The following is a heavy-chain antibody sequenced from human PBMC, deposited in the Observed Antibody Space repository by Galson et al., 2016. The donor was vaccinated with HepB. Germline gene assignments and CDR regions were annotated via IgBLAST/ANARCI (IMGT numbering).Heavy chain of an antibody. D-gene: IGHD3-22*01. Sequence: ATLSLTCAVSGDSINRSNWWNWVRQPPGKGLEWIGEIYHSGGTNYKPSLKSRVSISVDKSKNQFSLKLTSVTAADTAVYYCARTGLRRDGVVVMRYFDYWGQGTLVTVSS. CDR2: IYHSGGT. CDR3: ARTGLRRDGVVVMRYFDY. CDR1: GDSINRSNW. V-gene: IGHV4-4*02. J-gene: IGHJ4*02.